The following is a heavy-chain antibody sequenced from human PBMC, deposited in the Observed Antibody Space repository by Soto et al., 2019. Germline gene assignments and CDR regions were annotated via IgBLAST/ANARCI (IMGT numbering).Heavy chain of an antibody. Sequence: SETLSLTCTVSGGSISSGGYYWSWIRQHPGKGLEWIGYIYYSGSTYYNPSLKSRVTISVDTSKNQFSLKLSSVTAADTAVYYCARDRGYSYGNPYYYYYGMDVWGQGTTVTVSS. V-gene: IGHV4-31*03. J-gene: IGHJ6*02. CDR1: GGSISSGGYY. CDR3: ARDRGYSYGNPYYYYYGMDV. CDR2: IYYSGST. D-gene: IGHD5-18*01.